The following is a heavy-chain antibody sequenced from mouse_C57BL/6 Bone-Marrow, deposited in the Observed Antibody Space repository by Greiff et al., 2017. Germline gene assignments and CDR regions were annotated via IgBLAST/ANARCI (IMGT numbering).Heavy chain of an antibody. J-gene: IGHJ1*03. CDR1: GFTFSDYY. V-gene: IGHV5-12*01. D-gene: IGHD1-1*01. Sequence: EVQRVESGGGLVQPGGSLKLSCAASGFTFSDYYMYWVRQTPEKRLEWVAYISNGGGSTYYPDTVKGRFTISRDNAKNTLYLQMSRLKSEDTAMYYCARPYYGSSYRYFDVWGTGTTVTVSS. CDR3: ARPYYGSSYRYFDV. CDR2: ISNGGGST.